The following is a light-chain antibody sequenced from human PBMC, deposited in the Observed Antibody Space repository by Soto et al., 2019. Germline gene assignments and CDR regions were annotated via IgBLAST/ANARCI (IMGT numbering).Light chain of an antibody. Sequence: EIVLTESPGTLSLSPGERATLSCRASHSVRSTYLAWYQQKPGQAPRLLISGASSRATGIPDRFSGSGSGTDFTLAITSLEPEDFAVYYCQQYGGSPWTFGQGTKVDIK. CDR2: GAS. V-gene: IGKV3-20*01. CDR3: QQYGGSPWT. J-gene: IGKJ1*01. CDR1: HSVRSTY.